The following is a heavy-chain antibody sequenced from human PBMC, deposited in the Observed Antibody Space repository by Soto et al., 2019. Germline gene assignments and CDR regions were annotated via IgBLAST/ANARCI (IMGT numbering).Heavy chain of an antibody. CDR3: ARYENSSGWYRLFFDY. J-gene: IGHJ4*02. CDR2: IIPIFGTA. CDR1: GGTFSSYA. V-gene: IGHV1-69*13. Sequence: SVKVSCKASGGTFSSYAISWVRQAPGQGLEWMGGIIPIFGTANYAQKFQGRVTITADESTSTAYMELSSLRSEDTAVYYCARYENSSGWYRLFFDYWGQGTLVTVSS. D-gene: IGHD6-19*01.